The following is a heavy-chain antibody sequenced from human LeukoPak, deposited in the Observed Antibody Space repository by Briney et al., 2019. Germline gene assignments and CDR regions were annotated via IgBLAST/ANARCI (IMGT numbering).Heavy chain of an antibody. CDR2: IYHSGST. D-gene: IGHD3-22*01. CDR3: ARDSYYYDSSGYYTSFYYFDY. Sequence: SETLSLTCTVSGYSISSGYYWGWIRQPPGKGLEWIGSIYHSGSTYYNPSLKSRVTISVDTSKNQFSLKLSPVTAADTAVYYCARDSYYYDSSGYYTSFYYFDYWGQGTLVTVSS. J-gene: IGHJ4*02. CDR1: GYSISSGYY. V-gene: IGHV4-38-2*02.